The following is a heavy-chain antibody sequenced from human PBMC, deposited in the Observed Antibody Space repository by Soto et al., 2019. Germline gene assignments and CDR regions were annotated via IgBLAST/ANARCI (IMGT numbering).Heavy chain of an antibody. D-gene: IGHD3-10*01. CDR2: INPNGTAK. J-gene: IGHJ4*02. V-gene: IGHV3-7*01. CDR3: ARDPAFGAFDY. Sequence: EVQLVESGGGLVQPGGSLRLSCTASGFSFSSSWMAWVRQTPGKGLEWVGNINPNGTAKSRVEGRFTISRDNAKNSLYLQMNSRRAEDTAVYFCARDPAFGAFDYWVQGTLVTVSS. CDR1: GFSFSSSW.